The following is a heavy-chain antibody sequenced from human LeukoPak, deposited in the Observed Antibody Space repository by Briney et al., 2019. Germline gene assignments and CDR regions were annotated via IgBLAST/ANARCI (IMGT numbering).Heavy chain of an antibody. Sequence: PGGSLRLSCAASGFTFSSYAMHWVRQAPGKGLEWVAVIWYDGSNKYYADSVKGRFTISRDNSKNTLYLQMNSLRAEDTAVYYCARDNAAAGLPLQHWGQGTLVTVSS. V-gene: IGHV3-33*08. CDR1: GFTFSSYA. CDR3: ARDNAAAGLPLQH. J-gene: IGHJ1*01. D-gene: IGHD6-13*01. CDR2: IWYDGSNK.